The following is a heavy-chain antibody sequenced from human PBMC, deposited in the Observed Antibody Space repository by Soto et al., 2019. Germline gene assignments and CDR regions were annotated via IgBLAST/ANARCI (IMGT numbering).Heavy chain of an antibody. CDR2: IYSGGST. CDR1: GFTVSSNY. Sequence: EGSLRLSCAASGFTVSSNYMSWVRQAPGKGLEWVSVIYSGGSTYYADSVKGRFTISRDNSKNTLYLQMNSLRAEDTAVYYCARDRYGSGSYDYWGQGTLVTVSS. V-gene: IGHV3-66*01. CDR3: ARDRYGSGSYDY. D-gene: IGHD3-10*01. J-gene: IGHJ4*02.